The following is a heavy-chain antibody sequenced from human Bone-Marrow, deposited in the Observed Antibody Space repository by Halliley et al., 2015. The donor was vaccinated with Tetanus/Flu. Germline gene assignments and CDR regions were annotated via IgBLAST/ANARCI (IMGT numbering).Heavy chain of an antibody. CDR1: GYSFSTYW. CDR2: LYPRDSEI. CDR3: ARSRPRLTGFPYYFDV. V-gene: IGHV5-51*01. D-gene: IGHD3-9*01. J-gene: IGHJ4*02. Sequence: EVQLVQSGAEVKKPGESLKISCKGSGYSFSTYWIAWVRQMPGKGLEWMGILYPRDSEIKYSPSFQGQVTISADKSINTAYLRWSSLKSSDPAIYFCARSRPRLTGFPYYFDVWGQGTLVTVSS.